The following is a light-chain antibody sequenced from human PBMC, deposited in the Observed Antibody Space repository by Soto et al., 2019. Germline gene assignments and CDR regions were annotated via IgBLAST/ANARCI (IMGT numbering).Light chain of an antibody. CDR3: ATWDSSLSAGL. CDR2: END. CDR1: SSNTGNNY. Sequence: QSVLTQPPSVSAAPGRKVTISCSGSSSNTGNNYVPWYQQLPGTAPKLLIYENDKRPSGIPDRFSGSKAGTSSTLGITGLQTGDEADYYCATWDSSLSAGLFGTGTKVTAL. V-gene: IGLV1-51*02. J-gene: IGLJ1*01.